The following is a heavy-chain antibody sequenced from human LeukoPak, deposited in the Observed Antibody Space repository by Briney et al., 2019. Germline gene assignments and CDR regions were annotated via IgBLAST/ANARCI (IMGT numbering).Heavy chain of an antibody. CDR1: GGSISSYY. J-gene: IGHJ3*02. Sequence: SETLSLTCTVSGGSISSYYWSWIRQPPGKGLEWIGYISYSGSTNYKPSLKSRVTISVDTSKNQFSLKLSSVTAADTAVYYCARLLAGDAFDIWGQGTMVTVSS. CDR3: ARLLAGDAFDI. D-gene: IGHD2/OR15-2a*01. V-gene: IGHV4-59*08. CDR2: ISYSGST.